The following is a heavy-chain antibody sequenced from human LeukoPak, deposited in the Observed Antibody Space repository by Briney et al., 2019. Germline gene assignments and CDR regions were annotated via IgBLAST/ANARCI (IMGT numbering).Heavy chain of an antibody. V-gene: IGHV3-30-3*01. CDR2: ISYDGSNK. CDR3: ARASKLGSAPY. D-gene: IGHD7-27*01. CDR1: GFTFNSYA. J-gene: IGHJ4*02. Sequence: GRSLRLSCAASGFTFNSYAMHWVRQAPGRGLEWVAVISYDGSNKYYADSVKGRFTISRDNSKNTLFLQMNSLRADDTAVYYCARASKLGSAPYRGQGTLVTVSS.